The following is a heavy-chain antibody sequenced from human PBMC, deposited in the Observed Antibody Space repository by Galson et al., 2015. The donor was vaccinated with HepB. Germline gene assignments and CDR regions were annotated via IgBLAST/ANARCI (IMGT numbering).Heavy chain of an antibody. V-gene: IGHV3-48*03. CDR2: IKSSGSSG. CDR1: GFSFSSYE. J-gene: IGHJ3*02. CDR3: AREWELTHDAFDI. D-gene: IGHD1-26*01. Sequence: SLRLSCAASGFSFSSYEMNWVRQAPGKGLEWASSIKSSGSSGNYADSVKGRFTISRDNAKGSLYLQLNNLRAEDTAIYYCAREWELTHDAFDIWGQGTMVTVSA.